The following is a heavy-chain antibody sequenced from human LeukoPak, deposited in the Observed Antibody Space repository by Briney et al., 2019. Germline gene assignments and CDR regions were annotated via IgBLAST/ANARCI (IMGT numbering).Heavy chain of an antibody. V-gene: IGHV1-2*02. CDR1: GYTFTGYY. CDR3: ARDRALTGTKTFDY. D-gene: IGHD1-14*01. Sequence: ASVKVSCKASGYTFTGYYMHWVRQAPGQGLEWMGWISPNSGGTNYAQKFQGRVTMTRDTSISTAYMELSRLRSDDTAVYYCARDRALTGTKTFDYWGQGTLVTVSS. CDR2: ISPNSGGT. J-gene: IGHJ4*02.